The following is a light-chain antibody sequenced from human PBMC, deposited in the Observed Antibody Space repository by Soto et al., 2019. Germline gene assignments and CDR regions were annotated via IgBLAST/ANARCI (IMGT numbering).Light chain of an antibody. Sequence: DLQMTQSPSSLSASVGDRVTITCRASQSISSYLNWYQQKPGKAPKLLIYAASSLQSGVPSRFSGSGSGTDFTLTISSLQPEDFATYYCQQSYSTPLTFGPGTKLEIK. J-gene: IGKJ2*01. CDR2: AAS. CDR3: QQSYSTPLT. V-gene: IGKV1-39*01. CDR1: QSISSY.